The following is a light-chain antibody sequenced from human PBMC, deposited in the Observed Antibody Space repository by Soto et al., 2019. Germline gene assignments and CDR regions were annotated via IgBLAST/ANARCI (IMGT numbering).Light chain of an antibody. CDR1: QSVSSY. V-gene: IGKV3-20*01. J-gene: IGKJ5*01. CDR2: AAS. CDR3: QQYGYSPIT. Sequence: EIVLTQSPATLSLSPVEIASLSFMASQSVSSYLAWYQQKPGQAPRLLIYAASSRATGIPDRFSGSGSVKEFILTISRVEPEDYAVYYCQQYGYSPITFGQGTRLEIK.